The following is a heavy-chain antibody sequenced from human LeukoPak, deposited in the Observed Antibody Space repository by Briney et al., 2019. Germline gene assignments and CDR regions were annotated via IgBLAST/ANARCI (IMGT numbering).Heavy chain of an antibody. J-gene: IGHJ4*02. CDR1: GFTFSTYW. CDR2: ISGSGGST. D-gene: IGHD3-22*01. V-gene: IGHV3-23*01. CDR3: AKGVTMIVVVITVDY. Sequence: PGGSLRLSCAASGFTFSTYWMSWVRQAPGKGLEWVSAISGSGGSTYYADSVKGRFTISRDNSKNTLYLQMNSLRAEDTAVYYCAKGVTMIVVVITVDYWGQGTLVTVSS.